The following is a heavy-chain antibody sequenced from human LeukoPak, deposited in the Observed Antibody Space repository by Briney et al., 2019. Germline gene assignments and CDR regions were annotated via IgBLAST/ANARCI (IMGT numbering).Heavy chain of an antibody. V-gene: IGHV1-69*13. CDR1: GGTFSSYA. J-gene: IGHJ6*04. CDR3: ARDLRSESPEARYYYYGMDV. D-gene: IGHD1-26*01. CDR2: IIHIFGKA. Sequence: ASVKVSCKSCGGTFSSYAISWVRQARGQGLDWMGGIIHIFGKANYAQKFQGRVTITADESTSTAYMELSSLRSEDTAVYYWARDLRSESPEARYYYYGMDVRGKGDTGTVSS.